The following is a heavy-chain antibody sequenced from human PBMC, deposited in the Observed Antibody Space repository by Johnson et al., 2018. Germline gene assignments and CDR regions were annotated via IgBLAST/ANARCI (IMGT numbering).Heavy chain of an antibody. J-gene: IGHJ3*02. CDR3: ARGPYDSSGYYYAFDI. Sequence: VQLVESGAEVKKPGASVKVSCKASGYTFTSYYMHWVRQATGQGLEWMGIINPGGGSTSYAQKFQGRVTRTRDTSTSTVYTELSSLRSEDTAVYYCARGPYDSSGYYYAFDIWGQGTMVTVSS. D-gene: IGHD3-22*01. CDR1: GYTFTSYY. V-gene: IGHV1-46*01. CDR2: INPGGGST.